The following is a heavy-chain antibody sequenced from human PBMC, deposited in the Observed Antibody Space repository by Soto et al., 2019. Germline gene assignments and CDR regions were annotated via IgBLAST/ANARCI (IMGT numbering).Heavy chain of an antibody. V-gene: IGHV3-53*01. CDR2: IYSGGVT. CDR3: ARDPSTTGYYGLDV. J-gene: IGHJ6*02. CDR1: GFTVKNYQ. Sequence: GGSLRLSCAASGFTVKNYQMNWVRQAPGKGLEWVSVIYSGGVTYYPDSVRGRFTIIRDTSRNSVYLQMNSLRADDTAIYYCARDPSTTGYYGLDVWGQGTTVTVSS.